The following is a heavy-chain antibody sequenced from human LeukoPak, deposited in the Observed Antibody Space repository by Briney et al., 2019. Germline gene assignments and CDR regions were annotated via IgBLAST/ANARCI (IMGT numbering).Heavy chain of an antibody. J-gene: IGHJ4*02. CDR3: ARESGYSYGCFDY. V-gene: IGHV3-48*04. CDR2: ISSSGSTT. CDR1: GFTFSSYW. D-gene: IGHD5-18*01. Sequence: GGSLRLSCAASGFTFSSYWMHWVRQAPGKGLEWVSYISSSGSTTYYADSVKGRFTISRDNAKNSLYLQMNSLRAEDTAVYYCARESGYSYGCFDYWGQGTLVTVSS.